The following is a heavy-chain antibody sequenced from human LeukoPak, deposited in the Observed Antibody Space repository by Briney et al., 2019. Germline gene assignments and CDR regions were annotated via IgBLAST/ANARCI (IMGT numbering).Heavy chain of an antibody. V-gene: IGHV4-59*01. CDR1: GGSISSYY. D-gene: IGHD4-11*01. J-gene: IGHJ5*02. CDR2: IYYSGST. CDR3: ASYKVAMTTVTTRWFDP. Sequence: NPSETLSLTCTVSGGSISSYYWSWIRQPPGKGLEWIGYIYYSGSTNYNPSLKSRVTISVDTSKNQFSLKPSSVTAADTAVYYRASYKVAMTTVTTRWFDPWGQGTLVTVSS.